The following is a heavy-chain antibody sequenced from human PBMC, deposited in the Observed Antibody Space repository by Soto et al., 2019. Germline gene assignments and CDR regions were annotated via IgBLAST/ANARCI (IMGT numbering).Heavy chain of an antibody. CDR2: IYYSGST. CDR3: ARDRSNSPDYFDD. J-gene: IGHJ4*02. Sequence: SETLSLTCTVSDGSISSGDYYWSWIRQPPGKGLEWIGYIYYSGSTYYNPSLKSRVTISVDTSKSQFSLRLSSVIAADTAVYYCARDRSNSPDYFDDWGQGILVTVSS. CDR1: DGSISSGDYY. D-gene: IGHD6-6*01. V-gene: IGHV4-30-4*01.